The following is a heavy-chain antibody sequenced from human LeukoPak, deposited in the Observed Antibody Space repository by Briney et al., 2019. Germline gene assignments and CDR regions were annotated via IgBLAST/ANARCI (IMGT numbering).Heavy chain of an antibody. CDR1: GGTFSSYA. CDR2: IIPIFGTA. J-gene: IGHJ4*02. CDR3: ATHPQGNFDY. Sequence: ASVKVSCKASGGTFSSYAISWVRQAPGQGLEWMGGIIPIFGTANYAQKFQGRVTITTDESTSTAYMELSSLRSEDTAVYYCATHPQGNFDYWGQGTLVTVSS. V-gene: IGHV1-69*05.